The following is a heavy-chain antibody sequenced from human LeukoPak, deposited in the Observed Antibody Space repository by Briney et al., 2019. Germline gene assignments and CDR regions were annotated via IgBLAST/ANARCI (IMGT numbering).Heavy chain of an antibody. CDR2: VSGNGGGT. D-gene: IGHD3-22*01. CDR3: AKGVYYDNSGYYYFDS. V-gene: IGHV3-23*01. J-gene: IGHJ4*02. Sequence: GGSLRLSCAASGFTFTSYAMNWVRQAPGKALEWVSAVSGNGGGTYYAGSVKGHFTISRDNSKNTVYLQMNSLRVEDTALYYCAKGVYYDNSGYYYFDSWGQGTLVTVSS. CDR1: GFTFTSYA.